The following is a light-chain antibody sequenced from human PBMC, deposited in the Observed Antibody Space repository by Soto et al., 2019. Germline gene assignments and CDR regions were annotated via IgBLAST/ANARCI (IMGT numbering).Light chain of an antibody. J-gene: IGKJ5*01. CDR2: GAS. CDR3: QQYNNWPIT. V-gene: IGKV3D-15*01. Sequence: EVELTQPPATLPLSTGERATLSCRTSQTVVTNLAWYQQKPGQAPRLLVYGASTRATGIPASFSGSGSGTELTITISSLQPEDFEVYYCQQYNNWPITFGQGTRLEI. CDR1: QTVVTN.